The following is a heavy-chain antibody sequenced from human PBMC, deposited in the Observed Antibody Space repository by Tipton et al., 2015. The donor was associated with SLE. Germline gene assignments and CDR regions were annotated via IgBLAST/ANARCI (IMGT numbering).Heavy chain of an antibody. CDR2: LYSGGST. CDR1: GFTFRDSG. CDR3: AKTSSKDYIWGYYRSYYFDY. V-gene: IGHV3-23*03. J-gene: IGHJ4*02. Sequence: SLRLSCETSGFTFRDSGMSWVRQAPGKGLEYVSTLYSGGSTYYLDSVKGRFTISGDISKNTLYLQMNTLRAEDTAVYYCAKTSSKDYIWGYYRSYYFDYWGQGSLVSVSS. D-gene: IGHD3-16*02.